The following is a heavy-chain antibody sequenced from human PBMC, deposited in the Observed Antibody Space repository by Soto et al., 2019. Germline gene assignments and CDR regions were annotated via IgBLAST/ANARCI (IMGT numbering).Heavy chain of an antibody. CDR2: ISSGDDT. D-gene: IGHD6-13*01. V-gene: IGHV3-53*01. CDR1: GFIVSSSY. J-gene: IGHJ6*02. CDR3: ARNSTPGGMDV. Sequence: HPGGSLRLSCAASGFIVSSSYMTWVRQAPGRGLEWVSVISSGDDTYYADSMRGRFTNSRDNSKNEVYLQIDNVRAEDTAVYYCARNSTPGGMDVWGQGTTVTVSS.